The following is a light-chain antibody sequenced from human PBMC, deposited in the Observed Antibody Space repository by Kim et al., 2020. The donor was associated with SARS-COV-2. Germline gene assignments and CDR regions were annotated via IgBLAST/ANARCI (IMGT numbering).Light chain of an antibody. Sequence: EIVMTQSPATLSVSPGERATLSCRASQSVSSNLVWYQQKPGQAPRLLIYGASTRVTGIPARFSGSGSGTEFTLTISSLQSEDFAVYYCQQYNNWPRSSGQGTKVDIK. J-gene: IGKJ1*01. CDR1: QSVSSN. CDR3: QQYNNWPRS. V-gene: IGKV3-15*01. CDR2: GAS.